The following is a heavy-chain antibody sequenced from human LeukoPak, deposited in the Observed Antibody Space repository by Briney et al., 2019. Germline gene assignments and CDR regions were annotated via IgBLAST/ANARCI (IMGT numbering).Heavy chain of an antibody. CDR2: IIPDTGDT. J-gene: IGHJ3*02. Sequence: ASVKVSCKASGYTFTGYYMHWVRQAPGQGLEWVGWIIPDTGDTNLAQKFQGRVTMTGDTSIKTAYMELSRLTSDDTAVYFCARVPYSGSYLHSFDIWGQGTMVTVSS. CDR1: GYTFTGYY. V-gene: IGHV1-2*02. CDR3: ARVPYSGSYLHSFDI. D-gene: IGHD1-26*01.